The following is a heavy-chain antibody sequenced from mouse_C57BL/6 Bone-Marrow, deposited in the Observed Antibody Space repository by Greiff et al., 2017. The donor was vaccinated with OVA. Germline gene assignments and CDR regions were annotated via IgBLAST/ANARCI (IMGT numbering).Heavy chain of an antibody. J-gene: IGHJ2*01. D-gene: IGHD1-1*01. V-gene: IGHV1-26*01. Sequence: EVKLQQSGPELVKPGASVKISCKASGYTFTDYYMNWVKQSHGKSLEWIGDINPNNGGTSYNQKFKGKATLTVDKSSSTAYMELRSLTSEDSAVYYCARSWIITTVVFDYWGQGTTLTVSS. CDR3: ARSWIITTVVFDY. CDR1: GYTFTDYY. CDR2: INPNNGGT.